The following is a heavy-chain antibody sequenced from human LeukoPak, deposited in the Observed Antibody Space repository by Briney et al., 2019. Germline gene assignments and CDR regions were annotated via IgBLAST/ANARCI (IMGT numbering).Heavy chain of an antibody. CDR1: GYTFASYA. J-gene: IGHJ3*02. CDR2: ISAYNGNT. CDR3: ARDFVVDAFDI. D-gene: IGHD2-21*01. V-gene: IGHV1-18*01. Sequence: PAASVKVSCKASGYTFASYAISWVRQAPGQGLEWMGWISAYNGNTNYAQNLQGRVTMTTDTSTSTAYMELRSLRSDDTAVYYCARDFVVDAFDIWGQGTMVTVSS.